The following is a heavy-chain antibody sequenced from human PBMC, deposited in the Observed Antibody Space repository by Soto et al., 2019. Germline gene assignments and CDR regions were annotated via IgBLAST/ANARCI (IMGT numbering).Heavy chain of an antibody. J-gene: IGHJ4*02. V-gene: IGHV1-3*01. CDR1: GYTFTSYA. D-gene: IGHD5-12*01. Sequence: ASVKASCKASGYTFTSYAMHWVRQAPGQRLEWMGWINAGNGNTKYSQKFQGRVTITRDTSASTAYMELSSLRSEDTAVYYCARVVGGSLVDYFDYWGQGTLVTVS. CDR2: INAGNGNT. CDR3: ARVVGGSLVDYFDY.